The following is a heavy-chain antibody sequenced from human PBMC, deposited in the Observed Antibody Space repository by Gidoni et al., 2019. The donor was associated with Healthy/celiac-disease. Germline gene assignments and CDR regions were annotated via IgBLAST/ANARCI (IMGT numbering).Heavy chain of an antibody. CDR2: IYYSGST. J-gene: IGHJ5*02. CDR1: GGSISSYY. V-gene: IGHV4-59*01. D-gene: IGHD3-3*01. CDR3: ARDFRDDFWSGGSWFDP. Sequence: QVQLQESGPGLVKPSETLSLTCTVSGGSISSYYWSWIRQPPGKGLEWIGYIYYSGSTNYNPSLKSRVTISVDTSKNQFSLKLSSVTAADTAVYYCARDFRDDFWSGGSWFDPWGQGTLVTVSS.